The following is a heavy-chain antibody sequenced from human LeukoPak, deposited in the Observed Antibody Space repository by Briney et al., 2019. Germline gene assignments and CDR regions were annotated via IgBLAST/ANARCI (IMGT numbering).Heavy chain of an antibody. CDR2: IYYCGST. D-gene: IGHD4-17*01. CDR1: GGSISSYY. CDR3: ATNTVTATYWYFDL. V-gene: IGHV4-59*01. J-gene: IGHJ2*01. Sequence: SETLSLTCTVSGGSISSYYWSWIRQPPGKGLEGIGYIYYCGSTNYNPSLKSRVTISVDTSKNQFSLKLSSVTAADTAVYYCATNTVTATYWYFDLWGRGTLVTVSS.